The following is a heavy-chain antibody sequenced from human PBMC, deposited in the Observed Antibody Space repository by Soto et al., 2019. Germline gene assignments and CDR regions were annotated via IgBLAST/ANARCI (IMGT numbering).Heavy chain of an antibody. Sequence: ASVKVSCKASGYTFTSYGISWVRQAPGQGLEWMGWISAYNGNTNYAQKLQGRVTMTTDTSTSTAHMELRSLRSDDTAVYYCARAASTLGYCSSTSCPEEYFQHWG. D-gene: IGHD2-2*01. CDR2: ISAYNGNT. J-gene: IGHJ1*01. V-gene: IGHV1-18*01. CDR3: ARAASTLGYCSSTSCPEEYFQH. CDR1: GYTFTSYG.